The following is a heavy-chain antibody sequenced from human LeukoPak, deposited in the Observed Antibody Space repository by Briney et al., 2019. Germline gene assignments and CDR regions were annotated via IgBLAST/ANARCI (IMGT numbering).Heavy chain of an antibody. CDR2: ISGSSNYI. D-gene: IGHD6-6*01. CDR3: ARDRPLQQLVGYYFDY. Sequence: GGSLRLSCAASGFTFSTYSMNWVRQAPGKGLEWVSSISGSSNYIYYADSVKGRFTISRDNTKNSLYLQMHSLRAEDTAVYYCARDRPLQQLVGYYFDYWGQGTLVTVSS. V-gene: IGHV3-21*01. CDR1: GFTFSTYS. J-gene: IGHJ4*02.